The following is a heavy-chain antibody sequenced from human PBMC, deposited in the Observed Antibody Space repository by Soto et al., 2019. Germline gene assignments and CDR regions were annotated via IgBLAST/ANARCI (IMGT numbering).Heavy chain of an antibody. V-gene: IGHV3-30*18. CDR1: GFIFSSYG. CDR2: TANDGSAQ. CDR3: AKSSGGSSWYPPDH. J-gene: IGHJ4*02. D-gene: IGHD6-13*01. Sequence: VQLVESGGGVVQPGGSLRLSCAASGFIFSSYGMQWVRQSPGEGLEWVATTANDGSAQYYADSVKGRFTISRDNSKNTLFLQMESLRPEDTGVYYCAKSSGGSSWYPPDHWGQGTLVTVSS.